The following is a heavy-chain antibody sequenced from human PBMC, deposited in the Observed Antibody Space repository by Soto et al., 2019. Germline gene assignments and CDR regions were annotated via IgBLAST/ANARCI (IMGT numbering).Heavy chain of an antibody. J-gene: IGHJ4*02. CDR1: GFTVSSNY. CDR2: VYSGGAT. V-gene: IGHV3-53*04. Sequence: EVRLVESGGGLVQPGGSLRLSCAASGFTVSSNYMTWVRQAPGKGLEWVSLVYSGGATHYAASVKGRSTISTHSSQNTLFLQMNSLRTDDTATYYCVRGRYGSEIHWGQGTKVTVSS. CDR3: VRGRYGSEIH. D-gene: IGHD3-10*01.